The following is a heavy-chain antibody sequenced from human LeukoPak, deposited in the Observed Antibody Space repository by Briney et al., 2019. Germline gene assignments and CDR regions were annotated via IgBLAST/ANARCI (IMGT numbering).Heavy chain of an antibody. CDR1: GGSISSSSYY. Sequence: SETLSLTCTVSGGSISSSSYYWGWIRQPPGKGLEWIGSIYYSGSTYYNPSLKSRVTISVDTSKNQFSLKLSSVTAADTAVYYCARQVTLRSSSWYADWFDPWGQGTLVTVSS. CDR2: IYYSGST. CDR3: ARQVTLRSSSWYADWFDP. D-gene: IGHD6-13*01. V-gene: IGHV4-39*01. J-gene: IGHJ5*02.